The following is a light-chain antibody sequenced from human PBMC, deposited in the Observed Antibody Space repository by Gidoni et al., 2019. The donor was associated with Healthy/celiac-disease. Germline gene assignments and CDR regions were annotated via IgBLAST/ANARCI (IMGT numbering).Light chain of an antibody. V-gene: IGKV1-39*01. CDR1: QSISSY. CDR2: AAS. CDR3: QQSYSTPMYT. Sequence: SVGDRVTITCRASQSISSYLNWYQQKPGKAPKLLIYAASSLQSGVPSRFSGSGSGTDCTLTISSLQPEDFATYYCQQSYSTPMYTFGQGTKLEIK. J-gene: IGKJ2*01.